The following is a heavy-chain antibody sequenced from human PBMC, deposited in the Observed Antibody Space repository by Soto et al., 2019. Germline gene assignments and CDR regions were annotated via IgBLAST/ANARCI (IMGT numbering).Heavy chain of an antibody. CDR2: ISSSGSTI. D-gene: IGHD2-15*01. J-gene: IGHJ4*02. CDR3: ARILASGRIY. V-gene: IGHV3-48*03. Sequence: GGSLRLSCAASGFTFSSYEMNWVRQAPGKGLEWVSYISSSGSTIYYADSVKGRFTISRDNAKNSLYLQMNSLRAEDTAVYYCARILASGRIYWGQGTLVTVSS. CDR1: GFTFSSYE.